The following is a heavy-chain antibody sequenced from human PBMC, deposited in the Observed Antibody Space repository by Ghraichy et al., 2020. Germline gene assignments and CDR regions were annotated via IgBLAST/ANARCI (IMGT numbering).Heavy chain of an antibody. CDR3: AKDRVYDFWSGYVSNWFDP. V-gene: IGHV3-23*01. D-gene: IGHD3-3*01. CDR2: ISGGGGST. J-gene: IGHJ5*02. Sequence: GGSLRLSCAASGFTFSSYAMSWVRQAPGKGLEWVSAISGGGGSTYYADSVKGRFTISRDNSKNTLYLQMNSLRAEDTAVYYCAKDRVYDFWSGYVSNWFDPWGQGTLVTVSS. CDR1: GFTFSSYA.